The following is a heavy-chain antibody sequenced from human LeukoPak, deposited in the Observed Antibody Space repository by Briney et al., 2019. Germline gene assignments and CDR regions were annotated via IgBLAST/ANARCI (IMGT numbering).Heavy chain of an antibody. J-gene: IGHJ5*02. Sequence: GGSLRLSCAASGFTSSSYSMNWVRQAPGKGLEWVSAISGSGGSTYYADSVKGRFTISRDNSKNTLYLQMNSLRAEDTAVYYCAKAVPKRGFDPWGQGTLVTVSS. CDR3: AKAVPKRGFDP. CDR1: GFTSSSYS. V-gene: IGHV3-23*01. CDR2: ISGSGGST.